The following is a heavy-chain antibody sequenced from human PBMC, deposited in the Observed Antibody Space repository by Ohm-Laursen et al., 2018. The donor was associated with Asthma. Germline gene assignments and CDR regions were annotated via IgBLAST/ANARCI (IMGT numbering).Heavy chain of an antibody. V-gene: IGHV3-23*01. CDR2: ISGSGGST. Sequence: SLRLSCAAFGFTFSSYAMSWVRQAPGKGLEWVSAISGSGGSTYYADSVKGRFTISRDNSKNTLYLQMNSLRAEDTAVYYCAKLPQLPWDWYFDLWGRGALVTVSS. CDR1: GFTFSSYA. J-gene: IGHJ2*01. D-gene: IGHD2-2*01. CDR3: AKLPQLPWDWYFDL.